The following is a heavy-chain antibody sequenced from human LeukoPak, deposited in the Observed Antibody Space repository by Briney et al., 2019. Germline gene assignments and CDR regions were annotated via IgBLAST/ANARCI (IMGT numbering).Heavy chain of an antibody. CDR2: IIPIFGTA. D-gene: IGHD1-1*01. J-gene: IGHJ4*02. Sequence: GSSVEVSCKASGGTFSSYAISWVRQAPGQGLEWMGGIIPIFGTANYAQKFQGRVTITADESTSTAYMELSSLRSEDTAVYYCAISASAERRKAHENDYWGQGTLVTVSS. CDR1: GGTFSSYA. CDR3: AISASAERRKAHENDY. V-gene: IGHV1-69*01.